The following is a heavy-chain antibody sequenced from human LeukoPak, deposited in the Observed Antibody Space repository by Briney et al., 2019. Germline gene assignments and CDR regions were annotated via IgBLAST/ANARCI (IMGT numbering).Heavy chain of an antibody. CDR1: GFTFSSYG. Sequence: GRSLRLSCAASGFTFSSYGMHWVRQAPGKGLEWVAVISYGGSNKYYADSVKGRFTISRDNSKNTLYLQMNSLRAEDTAVYYCARDQGSTVVASFDYWGQGTLVTVSS. CDR3: ARDQGSTVVASFDY. CDR2: ISYGGSNK. J-gene: IGHJ4*02. V-gene: IGHV3-30*03. D-gene: IGHD2-15*01.